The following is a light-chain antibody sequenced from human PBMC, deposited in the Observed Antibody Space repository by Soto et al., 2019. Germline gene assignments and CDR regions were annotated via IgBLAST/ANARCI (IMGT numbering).Light chain of an antibody. CDR3: SSYTGTSTVQ. Sequence: QSVLTQPASVSGSPGQSITISCTGTSRDFGDYNYVSWDQHHPGKAPKLIISEVSHRPSGVSDRFSGSKSGNTASLTISGLQTEDEADYYCSSYTGTSTVQLGTGTKLTVL. V-gene: IGLV2-14*01. CDR2: EVS. CDR1: SRDFGDYNY. J-gene: IGLJ1*01.